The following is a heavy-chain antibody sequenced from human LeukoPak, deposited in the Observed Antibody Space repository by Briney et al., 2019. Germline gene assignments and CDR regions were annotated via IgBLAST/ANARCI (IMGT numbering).Heavy chain of an antibody. V-gene: IGHV3-23*01. CDR1: RYTFSSYV. Sequence: GGSLRLSCAASRYTFSSYVTRWVRQAPGKGLEWVSAVSGSGASTYYADSVQARFSIYSDNSKIQLFLKMNSLKAEDKAVYYCAKGVWNDYWGQGTLVTVSS. J-gene: IGHJ4*02. D-gene: IGHD1-1*01. CDR3: AKGVWNDY. CDR2: VSGSGAST.